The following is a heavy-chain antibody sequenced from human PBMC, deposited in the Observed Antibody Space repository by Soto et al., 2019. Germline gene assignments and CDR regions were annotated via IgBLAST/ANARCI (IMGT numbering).Heavy chain of an antibody. CDR1: GYTFTSYG. V-gene: IGHV1-18*01. CDR2: ISAYNGNT. Sequence: QVQLVQSGAEVKKPGASVKVSCKASGYTFTSYGISWVRQAPGQGLEWMGWISAYNGNTNYAQKLQGRVTMTTDTSTSTAYRELRSLRSDDTAVYYCARDLGVYYDSSGYPGYWGQGTLVTVSS. D-gene: IGHD3-22*01. CDR3: ARDLGVYYDSSGYPGY. J-gene: IGHJ4*02.